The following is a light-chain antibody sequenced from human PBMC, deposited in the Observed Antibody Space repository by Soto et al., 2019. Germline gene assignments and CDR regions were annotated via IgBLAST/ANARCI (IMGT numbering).Light chain of an antibody. CDR2: IDN. Sequence: QSVLTQPPSASGTPGQRVTISCSGGSSNIGSNTVNWYQQLPGTAPKLFIYIDNQRPSWVPDRFTGSKSGTSASLAIDGLQSYYEADYYCAAWDDSLNGPVFGGGTKLTVL. J-gene: IGLJ2*01. V-gene: IGLV1-44*01. CDR3: AAWDDSLNGPV. CDR1: SSNIGSNT.